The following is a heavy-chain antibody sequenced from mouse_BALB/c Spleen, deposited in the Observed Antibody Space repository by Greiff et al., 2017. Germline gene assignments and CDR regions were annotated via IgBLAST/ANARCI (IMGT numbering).Heavy chain of an antibody. J-gene: IGHJ1*01. V-gene: IGHV2-6-7*01. Sequence: VKLQESGPGLVAPSQSLSITCTVSGFSLTGYGVNWVRQPPGNGLEWLGMIWGDGSTDYNSALKSSLSISKDNSKSQVFLKMNSLQTDDTARYYCARARPYGNYGYFDVWGAGTTVTVSS. CDR1: GFSLTGYG. CDR2: IWGDGST. D-gene: IGHD2-1*01. CDR3: ARARPYGNYGYFDV.